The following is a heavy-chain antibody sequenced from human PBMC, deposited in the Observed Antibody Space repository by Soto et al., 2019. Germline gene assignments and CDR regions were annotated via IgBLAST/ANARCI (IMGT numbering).Heavy chain of an antibody. J-gene: IGHJ4*02. CDR1: GGTFNTYA. CDR3: AREVQVHTPAFVY. D-gene: IGHD3-10*01. Sequence: QVQLVQSGAEMKKPGSSVKVSCQSSGGTFNTYAMNGVRQAPGQGPEWMGDISPMFGAANYAPKFQGRVTITADESTGTSYMQLSSLTSEYTALYFCAREVQVHTPAFVYWGQGTLVTVSS. CDR2: ISPMFGAA. V-gene: IGHV1-69*19.